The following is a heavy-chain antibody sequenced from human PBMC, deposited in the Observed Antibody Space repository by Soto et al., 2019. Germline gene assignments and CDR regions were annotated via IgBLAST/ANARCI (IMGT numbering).Heavy chain of an antibody. V-gene: IGHV1-3*01. J-gene: IGHJ4*02. Sequence: ASVKVSCKASGYTFTSYAMHWVRQAPGQRLEWMGWINAGNGNTKYSQKFQGRVTITRDTSASTAYMELSSLRSEDTAVYYCARDRARWLPSIDDWGQGTLVPVAS. CDR3: ARDRARWLPSIDD. D-gene: IGHD5-12*01. CDR2: INAGNGNT. CDR1: GYTFTSYA.